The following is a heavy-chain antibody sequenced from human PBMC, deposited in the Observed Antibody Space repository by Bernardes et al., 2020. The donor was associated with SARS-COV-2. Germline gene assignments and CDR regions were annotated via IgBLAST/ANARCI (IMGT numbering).Heavy chain of an antibody. Sequence: GRSLRLSCAASGFTFSTYAMHWVRQAPGKGLEWVAVISYDGGDKYYADSVKGRFTISRDNLKNTLYVQMNGLSAEDTAVYYCARDSARPTLYGNFDYWGLGILVSVSS. J-gene: IGHJ4*02. D-gene: IGHD3-10*01. CDR3: ARDSARPTLYGNFDY. CDR2: ISYDGGDK. CDR1: GFTFSTYA. V-gene: IGHV3-30*04.